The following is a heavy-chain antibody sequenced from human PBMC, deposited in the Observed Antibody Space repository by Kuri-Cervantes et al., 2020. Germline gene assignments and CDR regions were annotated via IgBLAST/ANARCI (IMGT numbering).Heavy chain of an antibody. V-gene: IGHV3-66*01. CDR3: ATAPLSGTTLSLFDY. Sequence: GGSLRLSCAASGFTFDDYGMSWVRQAPGKGLEWVSVIYSGGSTYYADSVKGRFTISRDNSKNTLYLQMNSLRAEDTAVYYCATAPLSGTTLSLFDYWGQGTLVTVSS. D-gene: IGHD1-7*01. CDR1: GFTFDDYG. J-gene: IGHJ4*02. CDR2: IYSGGST.